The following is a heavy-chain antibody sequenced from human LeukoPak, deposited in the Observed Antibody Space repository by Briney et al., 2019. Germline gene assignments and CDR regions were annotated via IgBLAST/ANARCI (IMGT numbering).Heavy chain of an antibody. CDR1: GYTFTGYY. V-gene: IGHV1-2*02. J-gene: IGHJ5*02. Sequence: GASVKVSCKASGYTFTGYYMHWVRQAPGQGLEWMGWINPNSGGTNYAQKFQGRVTMTRDTSISTAYMELSSLRSEDTAVYYCARGLTVPPTRRWFDPWGQGTLVTVSS. CDR2: INPNSGGT. D-gene: IGHD4-17*01. CDR3: ARGLTVPPTRRWFDP.